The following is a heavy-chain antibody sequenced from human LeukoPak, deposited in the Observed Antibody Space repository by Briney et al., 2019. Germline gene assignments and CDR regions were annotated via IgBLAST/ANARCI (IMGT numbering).Heavy chain of an antibody. V-gene: IGHV4-4*07. J-gene: IGHJ6*03. CDR2: LYPGVST. Sequence: PSETLSLTCTVSGGSISSYYWNWVRQPPGKGLEWIGRLYPGVSTDYNPSLKSRVTMSLDASRNQFALKLSAVTAADTAVYYCARMKFYDSTGYSPGHYMDVWGKGTTVIVSS. CDR3: ARMKFYDSTGYSPGHYMDV. D-gene: IGHD3-22*01. CDR1: GGSISSYY.